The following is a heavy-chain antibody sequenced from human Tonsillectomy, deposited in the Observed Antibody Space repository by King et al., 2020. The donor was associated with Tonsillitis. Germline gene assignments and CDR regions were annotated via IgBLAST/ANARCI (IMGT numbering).Heavy chain of an antibody. Sequence: HVQLVQSGADVKKPGASVKVSCKASGYTFTGYYIHWVRQAPGQGLEWMGWISPGSGATSYAERFQDRVTLTRDTSISTAYMELSRLKPDDTAVYSCVKGYDSSNSHSVLLLDFWGQGALVTVSS. CDR1: GYTFTGYY. D-gene: IGHD3-22*01. CDR2: ISPGSGAT. CDR3: VKGYDSSNSHSVLLLDF. J-gene: IGHJ4*02. V-gene: IGHV1-2*02.